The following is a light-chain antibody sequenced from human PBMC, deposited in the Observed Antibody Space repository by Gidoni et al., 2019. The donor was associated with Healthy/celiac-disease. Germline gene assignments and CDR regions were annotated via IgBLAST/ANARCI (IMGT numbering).Light chain of an antibody. J-gene: IGKJ3*01. CDR3: QQSYSTPQP. CDR1: QSISSY. CDR2: AAS. V-gene: IGKV1-39*01. Sequence: DIQMTQSPSSLSASVGDRVTITCRASQSISSYLNWYQQKPGKAPQLLIYAASSLQSGVPSRFSGSGSGTDFTLTIRSLQPEDFATYYCQQSYSTPQPFGPGTKVDIK.